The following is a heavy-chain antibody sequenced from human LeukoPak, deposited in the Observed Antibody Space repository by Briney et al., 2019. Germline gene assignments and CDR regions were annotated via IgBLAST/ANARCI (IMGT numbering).Heavy chain of an antibody. J-gene: IGHJ4*02. V-gene: IGHV3-15*01. Sequence: GGSLRLSCAASGFIVSNNYMSWVRQAPGKGLEWVGRIKSKTDGGTTDYAAPVKGRFTISRDDSKNTLYLQMNSLKTEDTAVYYCTTTMYYYDSSGYYSPGDYWGQGTLVTVSS. D-gene: IGHD3-22*01. CDR2: IKSKTDGGTT. CDR3: TTTMYYYDSSGYYSPGDY. CDR1: GFIVSNNY.